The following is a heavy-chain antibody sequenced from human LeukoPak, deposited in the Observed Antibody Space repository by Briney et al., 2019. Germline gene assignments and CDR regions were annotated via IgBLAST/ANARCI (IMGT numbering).Heavy chain of an antibody. J-gene: IGHJ4*02. CDR2: ITSRGEST. V-gene: IGHV3-23*01. CDR1: GFTFSIYA. CDR3: ARDRPNYYGSEGHYYRRDGDY. Sequence: GGSLRLSCAASGFTFSIYAMSWVRQAPGKGLQWVSSITSRGESTWYVDSVKGRFTTTRDNSENTLYLQTHSLRAEDTAVYYCARDRPNYYGSEGHYYRRDGDYWGRGTLVSVSS. D-gene: IGHD3-10*01.